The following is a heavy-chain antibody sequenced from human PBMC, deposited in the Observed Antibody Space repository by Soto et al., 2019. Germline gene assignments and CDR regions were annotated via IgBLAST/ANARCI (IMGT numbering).Heavy chain of an antibody. D-gene: IGHD2-8*01. V-gene: IGHV3-23*01. Sequence: EVQLLESGGGVVEPGGSLRLSCAASGFTFSTYAMPWVRQAPGRGLEWVSSVSGNGNSAHYADSVKGRFTVSRDNSKNTMYLQMNSLRAGDTAVYFCARLMGTSFDLWGQGTLVTVSS. CDR2: VSGNGNSA. J-gene: IGHJ4*02. CDR1: GFTFSTYA. CDR3: ARLMGTSFDL.